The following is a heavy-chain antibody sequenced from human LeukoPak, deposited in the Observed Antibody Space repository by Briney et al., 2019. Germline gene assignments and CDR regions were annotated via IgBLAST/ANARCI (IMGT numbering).Heavy chain of an antibody. J-gene: IGHJ5*02. CDR2: IYTSGST. D-gene: IGHD3-22*01. Sequence: SETLSLTCTVSGGSISSYYWSWIRQPAGKGLEWIGRIYTSGSTNYNPSLKSRVTMSVDTSKNQFFLKLSSVTAADTAVYYCARGWGSSGYEEFDPWGQGTLVTVSS. CDR1: GGSISSYY. V-gene: IGHV4-4*07. CDR3: ARGWGSSGYEEFDP.